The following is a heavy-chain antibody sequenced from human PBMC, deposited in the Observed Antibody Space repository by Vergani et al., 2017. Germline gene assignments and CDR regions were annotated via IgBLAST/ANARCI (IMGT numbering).Heavy chain of an antibody. J-gene: IGHJ3*02. V-gene: IGHV4-39*07. CDR3: ARDYLATDAFDI. CDR2: IYYSGST. D-gene: IGHD5-12*01. Sequence: QLQLQESGPGLVKPSETLSLTCTVSGGSISSSSYYWGWIRQPPGKGLEWIGSIYYSGSTYYNPSLKSRVTISVDTSKNQFSLKLSSVTAADTAVYYCARDYLATDAFDIWGQGTMVTVSS. CDR1: GGSISSSSYY.